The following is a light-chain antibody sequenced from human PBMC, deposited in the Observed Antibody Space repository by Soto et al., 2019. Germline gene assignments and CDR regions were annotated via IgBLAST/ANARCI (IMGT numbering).Light chain of an antibody. CDR2: GAS. Sequence: EIVMTQSPATLSVSPGERAALSCRASQSVGSSLAWYQQKPGQAPRLLIYGASTRATGIPARFSGSGSGTEFTVTISSLQSEDFAVYYCQQYSKWPWTFGQGTKVEIK. CDR3: QQYSKWPWT. J-gene: IGKJ1*01. CDR1: QSVGSS. V-gene: IGKV3-15*01.